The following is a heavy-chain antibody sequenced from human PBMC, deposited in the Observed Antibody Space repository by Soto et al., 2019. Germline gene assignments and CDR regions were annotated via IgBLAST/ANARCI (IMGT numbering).Heavy chain of an antibody. V-gene: IGHV3-30*18. J-gene: IGHJ6*02. D-gene: IGHD3-10*01. CDR1: RFMFRSYG. CDR3: AKDTYGGSYFYYGMDV. CDR2: ISYDGSHK. Sequence: GGSRRRSCAASRFMFRSYGMHWVRQPPGKGLEWVAVISYDGSHKFYAESVKGRFTISRDNSKKTLYLQMNSLRAEGTAVYYCAKDTYGGSYFYYGMDVWGQGTTVTVSS.